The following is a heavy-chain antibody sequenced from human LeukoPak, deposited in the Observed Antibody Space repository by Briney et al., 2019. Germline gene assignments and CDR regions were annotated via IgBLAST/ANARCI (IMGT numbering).Heavy chain of an antibody. CDR3: ATSSVAGPTAAY. V-gene: IGHV4-34*01. Sequence: SETLSLTCAVYGGSFSDYYWSWIRQPPGKGLEWIGEINHSGSTNYNPSLKSRVTISVDTSKNQFSLKLSSVTAADTAVYYCATSSVAGPTAAYWGQGTLVTVSS. J-gene: IGHJ4*02. CDR1: GGSFSDYY. D-gene: IGHD6-19*01. CDR2: INHSGST.